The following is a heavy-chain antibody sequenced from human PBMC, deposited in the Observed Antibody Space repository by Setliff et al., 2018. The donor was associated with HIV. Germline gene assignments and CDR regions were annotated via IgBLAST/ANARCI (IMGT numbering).Heavy chain of an antibody. Sequence: ASVKVSCKASGYLFTGYYMHWVRQAPGQGLEWMGWINVNSGGTKYAQKFQGRVTMTRDTSTSTIYMELSSLRSEDTAVYYCAKADYCSGGSCNSRRSIDYWGQGTLVTVSS. J-gene: IGHJ4*02. CDR2: INVNSGGT. V-gene: IGHV1-2*02. D-gene: IGHD2-15*01. CDR3: AKADYCSGGSCNSRRSIDY. CDR1: GYLFTGYY.